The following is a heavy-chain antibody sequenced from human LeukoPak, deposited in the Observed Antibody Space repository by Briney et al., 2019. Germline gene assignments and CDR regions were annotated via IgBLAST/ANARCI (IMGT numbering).Heavy chain of an antibody. Sequence: GASVKVSCKASGYTFTGYYMHWVRQAPGQGLEWMGWINPNSGGTNYAQKFQGRVTMTRDTSISTAYMELSRLRSDDTAVYYCARDGFYGDGEESFDYWGQGTLVTVSS. D-gene: IGHD4-17*01. J-gene: IGHJ4*02. CDR2: INPNSGGT. CDR3: ARDGFYGDGEESFDY. CDR1: GYTFTGYY. V-gene: IGHV1-2*02.